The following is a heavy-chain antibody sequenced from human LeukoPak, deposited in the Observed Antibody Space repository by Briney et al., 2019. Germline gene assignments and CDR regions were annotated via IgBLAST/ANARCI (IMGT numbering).Heavy chain of an antibody. CDR2: IYYSGNTGST. D-gene: IGHD6-13*01. J-gene: IGHJ4*02. Sequence: PSETLSLTCTVSGASISSYYWSWIRQSPGKGPEWIGYIYYSGNTGSTHYNPSLKSRVTISVDTSKNQFSLKLSSPTAADTAVYYCASGPYPAAGTDHQSDYWGQGTLVTVFS. CDR1: GASISSYY. V-gene: IGHV4-59*01. CDR3: ASGPYPAAGTDHQSDY.